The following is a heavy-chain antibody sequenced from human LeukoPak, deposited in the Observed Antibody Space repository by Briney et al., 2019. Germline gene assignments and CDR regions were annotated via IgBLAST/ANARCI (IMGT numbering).Heavy chain of an antibody. CDR1: GGSISSYY. V-gene: IGHV4-59*08. CDR2: IYYSGST. Sequence: SETLSLTCTVSGGSISSYYWSWIRQPPGKGLEWIGYIYYSGSTNYNPSLKSRVTISVDTSKNQFSLKLSSVTAADTAVYYCARRSGYSDNDAFDIWGQETMVTVSS. D-gene: IGHD5-12*01. CDR3: ARRSGYSDNDAFDI. J-gene: IGHJ3*02.